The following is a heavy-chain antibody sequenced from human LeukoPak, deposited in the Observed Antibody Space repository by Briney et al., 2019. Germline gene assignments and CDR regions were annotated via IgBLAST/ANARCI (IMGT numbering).Heavy chain of an antibody. CDR1: GFTFINYA. CDR3: AKGWEKVVASVFVD. V-gene: IGHV3-23*01. D-gene: IGHD1-26*01. Sequence: QPGGSLRLSCAASGFTFINYAMSWVRQAPGKGLEWVSTINGDGDSTYYVDSVKGRFTISRDNSMNTLYLQMNSLRAEDTAVYYCAKGWEKVVASVFVDWGQGILVTVSS. J-gene: IGHJ4*02. CDR2: INGDGDST.